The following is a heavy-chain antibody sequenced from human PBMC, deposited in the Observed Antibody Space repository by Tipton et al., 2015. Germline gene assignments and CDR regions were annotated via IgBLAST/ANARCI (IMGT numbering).Heavy chain of an antibody. V-gene: IGHV3-33*01. Sequence: SLRLSCLASGFIFSSYGIHWVRQAPGKGLEWVAVIWHDGSNQYYADSVKGRFTISRDNSKKILYLQMHSLRAEDTAVYYCASGLGDFYYGLDVWGQGTTVTVS. CDR3: ASGLGDFYYGLDV. CDR2: IWHDGSNQ. D-gene: IGHD4-17*01. J-gene: IGHJ6*02. CDR1: GFIFSSYG.